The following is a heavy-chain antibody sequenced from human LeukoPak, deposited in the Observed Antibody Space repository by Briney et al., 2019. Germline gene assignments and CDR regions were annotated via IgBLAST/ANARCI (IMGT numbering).Heavy chain of an antibody. Sequence: GGSLRLSCAASGFTFSSFAMTWVRQAPGKGLEWVSGISGSGGNTYYADSVKGRCTISRDNSKNTLYLQMNSLRAEDPAVYYFAKDPGPFFWGQGTLVTVSS. CDR3: AKDPGPFF. CDR1: GFTFSSFA. V-gene: IGHV3-23*01. D-gene: IGHD2/OR15-2a*01. J-gene: IGHJ4*02. CDR2: ISGSGGNT.